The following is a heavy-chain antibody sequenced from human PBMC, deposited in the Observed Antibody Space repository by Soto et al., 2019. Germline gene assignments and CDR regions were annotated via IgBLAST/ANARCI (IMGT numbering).Heavy chain of an antibody. Sequence: SETLSLTCTVSGGSISSGDYYWSWIRQPPGKGLEWIGYIYYSGSTYYNPSPKSRVTISVDTSKNQFSLKLSSVTAADTAVYYCARQRIFGVVPYYFDYWGQGTLVTVSS. CDR2: IYYSGST. CDR1: GGSISSGDYY. J-gene: IGHJ4*02. V-gene: IGHV4-30-4*01. CDR3: ARQRIFGVVPYYFDY. D-gene: IGHD3-3*01.